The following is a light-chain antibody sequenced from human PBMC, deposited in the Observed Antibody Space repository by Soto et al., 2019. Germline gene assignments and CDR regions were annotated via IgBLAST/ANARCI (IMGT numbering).Light chain of an antibody. V-gene: IGKV3-20*01. CDR1: HSVSSNY. J-gene: IGKJ2*01. Sequence: EIVLTQCPCTLSLSPGERATLSCGASHSVSSNYLTWYQQKPGKAPRLLIYGASSRATGIPDRFSGSGSGTDFSLIISRLEPEDFAVYYCQQYGGSPRYTFGQGTK. CDR3: QQYGGSPRYT. CDR2: GAS.